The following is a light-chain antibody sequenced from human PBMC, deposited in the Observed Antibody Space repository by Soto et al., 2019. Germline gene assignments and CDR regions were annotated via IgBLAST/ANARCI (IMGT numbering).Light chain of an antibody. J-gene: IGKJ1*01. CDR3: LQHFCYSST. CDR1: QSVGGS. V-gene: IGKV1-5*03. CDR2: KAP. Sequence: DIQMTQSPSTLSATIGDTVTITCRASQSVGGSLAWYQQKPGKAPEVLIYKAPSLESGVSSRLSGSGSGTDFTLTISSLQPDDVATYYWLQHFCYSSTFGQGTKVEVK.